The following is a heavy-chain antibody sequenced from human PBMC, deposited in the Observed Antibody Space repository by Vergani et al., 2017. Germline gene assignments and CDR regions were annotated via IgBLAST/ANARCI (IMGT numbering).Heavy chain of an antibody. CDR2: ISSSSSYI. CDR3: ARARNAVAACDYYYSYMDV. J-gene: IGHJ6*03. CDR1: GFTFSSYR. V-gene: IGHV3-21*01. D-gene: IGHD6-19*01. Sequence: EVQLVASGGGLVKPGGSLRLSCAASGFTFSSYRMNWVRQAPGKGLEWVSSISSSSSYIYYADSVKGRFTISRDHAKNSRYLQMNSLRAEYTAVYYCARARNAVAACDYYYSYMDVWGK.